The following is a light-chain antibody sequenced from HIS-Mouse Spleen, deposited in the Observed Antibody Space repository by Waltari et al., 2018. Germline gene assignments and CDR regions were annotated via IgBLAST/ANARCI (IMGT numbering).Light chain of an antibody. CDR3: CSYAGSSSWV. CDR1: SSDVGSYNL. CDR2: EGS. J-gene: IGLJ3*02. Sequence: QSALTQPASVSGSPGQSITISCTGTSSDVGSYNLVSWYQQHPGKAPKLMIYEGSKRSSVVSNRFSGSKSGNTASLTISGLQAEDEADYYCCSYAGSSSWVFGGGTKLTVL. V-gene: IGLV2-23*01.